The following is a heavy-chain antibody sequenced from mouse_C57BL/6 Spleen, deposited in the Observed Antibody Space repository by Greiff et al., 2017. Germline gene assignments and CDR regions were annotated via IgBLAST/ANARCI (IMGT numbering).Heavy chain of an antibody. CDR2: IWSGGST. D-gene: IGHD2-4*01. CDR3: ARKRIRDYIDY. CDR1: GFSLTSYG. Sequence: QVQLQQSGPGLVQPSQSLSITCTVSGFSLTSYGVHWVSQSPGKGLEWLGVIWSGGSTAYNSAFISSLSISKDNSKSQVFFKMNSLQADYTAIYYCARKRIRDYIDYWGQGTSVTVSS. V-gene: IGHV2-2*01. J-gene: IGHJ4*01.